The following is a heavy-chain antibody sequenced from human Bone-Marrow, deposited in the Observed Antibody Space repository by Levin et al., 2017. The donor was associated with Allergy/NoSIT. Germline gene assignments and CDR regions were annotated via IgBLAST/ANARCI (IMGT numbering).Heavy chain of an antibody. D-gene: IGHD2-21*01. CDR1: AGSINNGDCY. Sequence: MTSETLSLTCTVSAGSINNGDCYWSWIRQPPGKGLEWIGYIYHSGSTWYNPSLKSRPTISVDTSKNQFSLKLNSVTAADTAVYYCASAMWGEGAYCGDECYYTPYYFDHWGQGILVSVSP. CDR2: IYHSGST. CDR3: ASAMWGEGAYCGDECYYTPYYFDH. J-gene: IGHJ4*02. V-gene: IGHV4-30-4*01.